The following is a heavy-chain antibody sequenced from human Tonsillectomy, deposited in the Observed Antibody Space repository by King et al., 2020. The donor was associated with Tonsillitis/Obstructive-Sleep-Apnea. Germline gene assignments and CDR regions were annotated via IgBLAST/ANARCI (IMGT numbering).Heavy chain of an antibody. D-gene: IGHD4-17*01. J-gene: IGHJ5*02. Sequence: VQLVESGAEVKKPGASVKVSCKASGYNFINYGISWVRQAPGQGLEWMGWISTYNGSTNYAQKLQGRVMMTTDTSTSTTYMELRSLRSDDTAVYYCASDDYGDYWFDPWGQGTLVTVSS. V-gene: IGHV1-18*01. CDR3: ASDDYGDYWFDP. CDR1: GYNFINYG. CDR2: ISTYNGST.